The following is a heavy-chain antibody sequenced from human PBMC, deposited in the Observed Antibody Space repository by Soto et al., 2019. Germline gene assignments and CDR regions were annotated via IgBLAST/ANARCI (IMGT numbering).Heavy chain of an antibody. CDR3: ARVFYYDSSAEDAFDI. Sequence: ASVEVSCKASGYTFTSYGISWVRQAPGQGLEWMGWISAYNGNTNYAQKLQGRVTMTTDTSTSTAYMELRSLRSDDTAVYYCARVFYYDSSAEDAFDIWGQGTMVTVSS. CDR2: ISAYNGNT. CDR1: GYTFTSYG. V-gene: IGHV1-18*01. J-gene: IGHJ3*02. D-gene: IGHD3-22*01.